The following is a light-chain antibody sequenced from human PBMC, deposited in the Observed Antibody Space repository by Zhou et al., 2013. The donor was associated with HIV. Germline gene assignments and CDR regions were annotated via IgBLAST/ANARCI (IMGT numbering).Light chain of an antibody. Sequence: EIVLTQSPGTLSLSPGERATLSCRASQSVRSNLAWYQQKPGQPPRLLIYGAATRATGIPDRFSGSGSGTDFTLTISRLEPEDFAVYYCQQYGSSPKVTFGQGTRLEIK. CDR2: GAA. CDR1: QSVRSN. J-gene: IGKJ5*01. CDR3: QQYGSSPKVT. V-gene: IGKV3-20*01.